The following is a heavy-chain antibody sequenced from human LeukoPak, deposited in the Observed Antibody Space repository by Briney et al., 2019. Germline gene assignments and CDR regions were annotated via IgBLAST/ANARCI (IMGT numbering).Heavy chain of an antibody. V-gene: IGHV1-2*02. D-gene: IGHD2-21*01. CDR3: ARGRGTASGDRVEATIIDGY. J-gene: IGHJ4*02. Sequence: VKVSCKASGYTFTGYFMHWVRQAPGQGLEWMGWINPNSGGPKYALKFQGRVTMTRDTSISTAYMELSSLRSDDTAVYYCARGRGTASGDRVEATIIDGYLGQGTLVTVSS. CDR2: INPNSGGP. CDR1: GYTFTGYF.